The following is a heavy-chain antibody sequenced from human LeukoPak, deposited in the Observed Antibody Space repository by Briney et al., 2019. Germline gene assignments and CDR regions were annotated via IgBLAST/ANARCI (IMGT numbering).Heavy chain of an antibody. D-gene: IGHD3-22*01. J-gene: IGHJ4*02. CDR3: AKMGASSGYSPIDY. V-gene: IGHV1-18*01. CDR2: ISAYDGNT. Sequence: ASVKVSCKASGYSFTSYGFSWVRQAPGQGLEWMGWISAYDGNTNYAQKVHDRVTMTTDSSTSTAYMELRSLGSDDTAVYYCAKMGASSGYSPIDYWGQGTLVTVSS. CDR1: GYSFTSYG.